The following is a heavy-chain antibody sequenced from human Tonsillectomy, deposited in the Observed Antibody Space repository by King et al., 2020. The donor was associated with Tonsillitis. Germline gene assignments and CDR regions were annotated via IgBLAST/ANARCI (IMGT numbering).Heavy chain of an antibody. J-gene: IGHJ5*02. CDR3: ARRLKGYGGSYNWFDP. D-gene: IGHD4-23*01. Sequence: QLQESGPGLVKPSETLSLTCTVSGDSISSSSYYWGWIRQPPGEGLEWIGNIYYSGSTYYNPSLTSRVIISVDTSKNQFSLKLSSVTAADTAVYYCARRLKGYGGSYNWFDPWGQGTLVTVSS. CDR2: IYYSGST. CDR1: GDSISSSSYY. V-gene: IGHV4-39*01.